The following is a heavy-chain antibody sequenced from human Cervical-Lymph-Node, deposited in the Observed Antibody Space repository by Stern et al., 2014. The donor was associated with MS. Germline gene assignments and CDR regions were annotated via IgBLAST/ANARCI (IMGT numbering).Heavy chain of an antibody. CDR1: GATFSSDL. CDR2: IIPLFDTS. Sequence: QMQLVQSGAEVKKPGSSVKVSCKAAGATFSSDLVSWVRQAPGQGLEWLGGIIPLFDTSEYAQTFQGRVTISADRSTSTAYMELSSLRSEDTAVYYCARAYYYGAFDYTSDVSNYNYAMDVWGQGTTVTVSS. V-gene: IGHV1-69*06. CDR3: ARAYYYGAFDYTSDVSNYNYAMDV. J-gene: IGHJ6*02. D-gene: IGHD3-10*01.